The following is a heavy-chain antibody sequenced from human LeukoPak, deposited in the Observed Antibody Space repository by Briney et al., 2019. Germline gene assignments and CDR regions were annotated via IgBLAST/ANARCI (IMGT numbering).Heavy chain of an antibody. D-gene: IGHD4-17*01. J-gene: IGHJ4*02. Sequence: GGSLRLSCVASGFSFSSYGMHWVRQAPGKGLEWVAVIWYDGSNKNYADSVKGRFTISRGNAKNSLYLQMNSLRAEDTAVYYCARLGARQILEYWGQGTLVTVSS. CDR3: ARLGARQILEY. CDR1: GFSFSSYG. V-gene: IGHV3-33*01. CDR2: IWYDGSNK.